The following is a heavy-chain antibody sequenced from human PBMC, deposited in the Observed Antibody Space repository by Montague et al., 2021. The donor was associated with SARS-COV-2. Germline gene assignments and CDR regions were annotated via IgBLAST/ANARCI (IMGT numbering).Heavy chain of an antibody. CDR2: LSYDLSNH. CDR3: ASSEGLTVVTGYYYGMDV. J-gene: IGHJ6*02. V-gene: IGHV3-30*04. D-gene: IGHD4-23*01. CDR1: VFTFTHYA. Sequence: SLRLSGAASVFTFTHYAMHLVRQAPGKGLEWVAVLSYDLSNHYYLDSCXVLFTISRDNSKNTLYLQLNSLRAEATAVYYCASSEGLTVVTGYYYGMDVWGQGTTVTVSS.